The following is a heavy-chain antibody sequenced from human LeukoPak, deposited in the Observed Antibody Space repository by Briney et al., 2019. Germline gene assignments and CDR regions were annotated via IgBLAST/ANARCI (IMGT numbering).Heavy chain of an antibody. D-gene: IGHD4-17*01. CDR2: INAGNGNT. CDR3: ARDRYGDYHARFDY. J-gene: IGHJ4*02. V-gene: IGHV1-3*01. CDR1: GYTFTSYA. Sequence: GASVKVSCKASGYTFTSYAMHWVRQAPGQRLEWMGWINAGNGNTKYSQKFQGRVTITRDTSASTAYMELNSLRSEDTAVYYCARDRYGDYHARFDYWGQGTLVTVSS.